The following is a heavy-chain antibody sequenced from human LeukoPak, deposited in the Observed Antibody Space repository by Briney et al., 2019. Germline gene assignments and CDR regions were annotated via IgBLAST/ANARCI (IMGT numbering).Heavy chain of an antibody. V-gene: IGHV1-2*04. D-gene: IGHD2-15*01. Sequence: ASVKVSCKASGYTFTSYYMHWVRQAPGQGLEWMGWINPNSGGTNYAQKFQGWVIMTRDTSISTAYMELSRLRSDDTAVYYCARDLGYCSGGSCYWGYYFDDWGQGTLVTVSS. CDR2: INPNSGGT. J-gene: IGHJ4*02. CDR1: GYTFTSYY. CDR3: ARDLGYCSGGSCYWGYYFDD.